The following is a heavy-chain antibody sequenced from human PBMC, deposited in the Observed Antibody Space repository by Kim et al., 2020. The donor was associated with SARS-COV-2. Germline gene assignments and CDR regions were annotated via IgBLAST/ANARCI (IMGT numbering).Heavy chain of an antibody. D-gene: IGHD6-19*01. Sequence: SETLSLTCTVSGGSISSSTYYWGWIRQPPGKGLEWIGSTYYSGSTYYHPSLKSRVTISLDTPKNQFSLKLNSVTAADTAVYYCTTTTRGWYGVGDYWGQG. J-gene: IGHJ4*02. CDR1: GGSISSSTYY. CDR3: TTTTRGWYGVGDY. CDR2: TYYSGST. V-gene: IGHV4-39*01.